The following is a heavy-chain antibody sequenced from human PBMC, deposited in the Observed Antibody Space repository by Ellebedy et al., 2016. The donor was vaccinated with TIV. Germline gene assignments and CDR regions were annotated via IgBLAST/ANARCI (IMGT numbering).Heavy chain of an antibody. CDR2: ISCYNGNT. V-gene: IGHV1-18*04. CDR1: GYTFTTYG. Sequence: ASVKVSXKASGYTFTTYGINWVRQAPGQGLEWMGWISCYNGNTNYAQKFQGAVTMTTDTSTSTAYMELRSLRSDDTAVYNCARDYYYTSGYYYHAFDVWGQGTMVTVSS. CDR3: ARDYYYTSGYYYHAFDV. J-gene: IGHJ3*01. D-gene: IGHD3-22*01.